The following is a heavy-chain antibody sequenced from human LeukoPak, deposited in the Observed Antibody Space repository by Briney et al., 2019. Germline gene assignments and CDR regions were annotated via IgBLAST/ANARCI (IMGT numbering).Heavy chain of an antibody. D-gene: IGHD2-2*01. CDR1: GFTFSSYN. CDR3: SRLYCGSTNCGSFDY. Sequence: GGSLRLSCAASGFTFSSYNMNWVRQAPGKGLEWVSSISGSSSYIYYADSVKGRFTISRDNAQNSLYLQMNSLRADDTAVYYCSRLYCGSTNCGSFDYWGQGTLVTVSS. V-gene: IGHV3-21*01. J-gene: IGHJ4*02. CDR2: ISGSSSYI.